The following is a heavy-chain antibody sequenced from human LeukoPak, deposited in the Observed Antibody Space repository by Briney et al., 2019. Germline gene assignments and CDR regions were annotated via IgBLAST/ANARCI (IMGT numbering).Heavy chain of an antibody. D-gene: IGHD1-26*01. V-gene: IGHV3-30*18. CDR2: MSSDGINT. Sequence: GTSLRLSCATSGFTFRTTGVHWVRQGPGKGLEWVALMSSDGINTYYADSVKGRFTVSRDSSRDTPYLQMNSVRPDDTVVYYCAKDHSDSGRAFEYWGRGTLVTVSS. CDR1: GFTFRTTG. J-gene: IGHJ4*02. CDR3: AKDHSDSGRAFEY.